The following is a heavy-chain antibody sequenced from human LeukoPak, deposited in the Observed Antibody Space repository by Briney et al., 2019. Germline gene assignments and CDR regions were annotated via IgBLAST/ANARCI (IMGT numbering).Heavy chain of an antibody. CDR3: AREPDDYVWGSCRV. J-gene: IGHJ4*02. D-gene: IGHD3-16*01. CDR1: GFTISRYW. V-gene: IGHV3-7*01. Sequence: GGSLRLSCAVSGFTISRYWMSWVRQAPGKGPEWVANLKQDGSEKYYVHSVKGRFTISRDNAKNSVYLQRNALRVEDTAVYFWAREPDDYVWGSCRVWGQGPVVSVSS. CDR2: LKQDGSEK.